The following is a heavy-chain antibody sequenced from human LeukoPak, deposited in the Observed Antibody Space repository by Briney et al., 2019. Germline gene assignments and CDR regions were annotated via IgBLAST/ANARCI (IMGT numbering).Heavy chain of an antibody. CDR3: AKGRAVAGKGYFDY. CDR2: IYTGGSN. J-gene: IGHJ4*02. Sequence: SETLSLTCTVDGGSISSYYWRWIRQPAGRGLEWIGRIYTGGSNNYNPSLKSRGTMSVDTSKNQSSLKLSSVTAADTAVYYCAKGRAVAGKGYFDYWGQGTLVTVSS. D-gene: IGHD6-19*01. CDR1: GGSISSYY. V-gene: IGHV4-59*10.